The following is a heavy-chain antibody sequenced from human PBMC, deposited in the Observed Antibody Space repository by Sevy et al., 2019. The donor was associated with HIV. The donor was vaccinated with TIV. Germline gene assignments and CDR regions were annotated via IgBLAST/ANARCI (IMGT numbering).Heavy chain of an antibody. Sequence: GGSLRLSCAASGFTFSSYGMHWVRQAPGKGLEWVAVIWYDGSNKYYVDSVKGRFTISRDNSKNTLYLQMNSLRAEDTAVYYCARDQYYDSSGSRFDYWGQGTLVTVSS. J-gene: IGHJ4*02. D-gene: IGHD3-22*01. CDR2: IWYDGSNK. CDR1: GFTFSSYG. CDR3: ARDQYYDSSGSRFDY. V-gene: IGHV3-33*01.